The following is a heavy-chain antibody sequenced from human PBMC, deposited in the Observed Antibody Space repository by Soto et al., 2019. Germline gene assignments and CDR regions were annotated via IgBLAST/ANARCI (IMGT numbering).Heavy chain of an antibody. Sequence: QVQLVDSGGGLVKPGGSLRLVCAASGFSFSDFYMTRIRQAPGKGLEWVSYISNSSRTIYYASSVKGRFTISRDNAKNSLYLQMNSLRAEDTAVYYCARVQYFEWHFDLWGRGTLVTVSS. CDR2: ISNSSRTI. V-gene: IGHV3-11*01. J-gene: IGHJ2*01. D-gene: IGHD3-3*01. CDR1: GFSFSDFY. CDR3: ARVQYFEWHFDL.